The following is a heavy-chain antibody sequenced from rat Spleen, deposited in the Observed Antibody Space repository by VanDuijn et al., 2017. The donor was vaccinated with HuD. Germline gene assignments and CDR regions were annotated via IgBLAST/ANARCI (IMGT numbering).Heavy chain of an antibody. CDR1: GFSLTDYS. J-gene: IGHJ2*01. CDR2: IWTGGSR. V-gene: IGHV2S63*01. D-gene: IGHD4-3*01. CDR3: ARDGGELGY. Sequence: EVQLKESGPGLVQPSQTLSLTCTVSGFSLTDYSVHWVRQPPGKGLEWMGVIWTGGSRTYNSLFKSRLSITRDTSKSQVFLKMNSLQTEDTATYYCARDGGELGYWGQGIMVTVSS.